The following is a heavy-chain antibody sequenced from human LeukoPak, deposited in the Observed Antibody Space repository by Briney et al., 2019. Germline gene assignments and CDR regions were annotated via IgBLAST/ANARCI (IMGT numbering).Heavy chain of an antibody. CDR2: INSDGSST. CDR3: AGERSDMIGD. CDR1: GFTFSSYW. V-gene: IGHV3-74*01. Sequence: GGSLRLSCAVSGFTFSSYWMHWVRQAPGKGLVWVSRINSDGSSTSYADSVKGRFTISRDTAKNTLYLQMNSLRAEDTAVYYCAGERSDMIGDWGQGTLVTVSS. J-gene: IGHJ4*02. D-gene: IGHD3-16*01.